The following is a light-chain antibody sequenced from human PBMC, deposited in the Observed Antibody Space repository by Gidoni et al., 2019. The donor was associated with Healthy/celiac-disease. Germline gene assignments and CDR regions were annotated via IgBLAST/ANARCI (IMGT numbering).Light chain of an antibody. V-gene: IGKV1-5*03. CDR2: KAS. CDR3: QQYNSDSQT. CDR1: QSISSW. J-gene: IGKJ1*01. Sequence: DIQMTQSPSTLSASVGERVTITCRASQSISSWLAWYQQKPGKAPKLLIYKASSLESGVPSRFSGSGSGTEFTLTISSLQPDDFATYYCQQYNSDSQTFGQGTKVEIK.